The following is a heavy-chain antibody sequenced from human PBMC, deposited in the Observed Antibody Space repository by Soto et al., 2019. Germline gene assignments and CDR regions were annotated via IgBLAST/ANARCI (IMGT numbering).Heavy chain of an antibody. D-gene: IGHD3-22*01. V-gene: IGHV1-69*13. CDR2: ITPIFRAT. Sequence: SVKVSCKASGGTFSSDGISWVRQAPGQGPEWMGGITPIFRATKYAQKFQGRVTITADESTSTAYMELSSLRSEDTAVYYCARGRDTYYYDSSGYSGWYFDLWGRGTLVTVSS. CDR1: GGTFSSDG. J-gene: IGHJ2*01. CDR3: ARGRDTYYYDSSGYSGWYFDL.